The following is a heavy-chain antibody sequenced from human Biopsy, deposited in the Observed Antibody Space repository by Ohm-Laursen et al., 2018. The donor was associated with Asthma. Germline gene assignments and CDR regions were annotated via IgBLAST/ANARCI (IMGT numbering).Heavy chain of an antibody. CDR1: GFTFRSYA. CDR2: IWFDGSNK. Sequence: SLRLSCAASGFTFRSYAMHWVRQAPGKGLEWVAVIWFDGSNKYYVDSVRGRFTISRDNSKNTLYLQMNSLRAEDTAVYYCARDVVWFREVGGMDVWGQGTTVTVSS. J-gene: IGHJ6*02. V-gene: IGHV3-33*08. D-gene: IGHD3-10*01. CDR3: ARDVVWFREVGGMDV.